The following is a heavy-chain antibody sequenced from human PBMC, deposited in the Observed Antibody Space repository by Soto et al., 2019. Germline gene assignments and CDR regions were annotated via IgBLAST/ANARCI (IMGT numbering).Heavy chain of an antibody. D-gene: IGHD1-26*01. CDR1: GFTFSSYA. CDR2: ISYDGSNK. CDR3: ARDGSGPYSGSYYESPDY. V-gene: IGHV3-30-3*01. Sequence: PGGSLRLSCAASGFTFSSYAMHWVRQAPGKGLEWVAVISYDGSNKYYADSVKGRFTISRDNSKNTLYLQMNSLRAEDTAVYYCARDGSGPYSGSYYESPDYWGQGTLVTVSS. J-gene: IGHJ4*02.